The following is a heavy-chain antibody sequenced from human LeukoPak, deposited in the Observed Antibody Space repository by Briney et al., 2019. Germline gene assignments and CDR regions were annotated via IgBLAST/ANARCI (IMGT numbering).Heavy chain of an antibody. V-gene: IGHV3-23*01. Sequence: GVLRLSCAASGFTFSSYGMSWVRQAPGKGLEWVSAISGSGGSTYYADSVKGRFTISRDNSKNTLYLQMNSLRAEDTAVYYCAKWGAVAVTFDYWGQGTLVTVSS. CDR1: GFTFSSYG. J-gene: IGHJ4*02. CDR2: ISGSGGST. CDR3: AKWGAVAVTFDY. D-gene: IGHD6-19*01.